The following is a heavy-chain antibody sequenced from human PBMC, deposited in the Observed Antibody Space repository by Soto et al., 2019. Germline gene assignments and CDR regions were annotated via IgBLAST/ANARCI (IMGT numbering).Heavy chain of an antibody. V-gene: IGHV1-69*02. Sequence: SVKVSCKASGGTFSSYTISWLRQAPRQGLEWMGRIIPILGIANYAQKFQGRVTITADKSTSTAYMELSSLNSEDTAVYYCARVWSEGPDYWGQGTLVTAPQ. CDR1: GGTFSSYT. J-gene: IGHJ4*02. D-gene: IGHD2-8*02. CDR3: ARVWSEGPDY. CDR2: IIPILGIA.